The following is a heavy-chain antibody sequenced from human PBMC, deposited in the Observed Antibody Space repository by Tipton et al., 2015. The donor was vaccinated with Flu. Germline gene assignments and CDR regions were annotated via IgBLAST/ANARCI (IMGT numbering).Heavy chain of an antibody. J-gene: IGHJ6*02. Sequence: LRLSCTVSGDSISSDGSHWNWIRQPAGKGLEWIGRISTSGSTKYNPSLKSRVTISVDTSRNQFSLKLSSVTAADTAVYYCARVNTGMAEYYYYGMDVWGQGTTVTVSS. CDR3: ARVNTGMAEYYYYGMDV. CDR2: ISTSGST. D-gene: IGHD5-18*01. V-gene: IGHV4-61*02. CDR1: GDSISSDGSH.